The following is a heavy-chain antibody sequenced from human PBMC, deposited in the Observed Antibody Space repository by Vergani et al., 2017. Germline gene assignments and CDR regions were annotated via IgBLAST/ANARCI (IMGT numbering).Heavy chain of an antibody. CDR1: GYTFTDYY. Sequence: QVQLVQSGAAVKKPGASVKVSCKASGYTFTDYYMHWVRQAPGQGLEWMGWINPHNGVTNYAQKFQGRVTMTRDTSISTASMELNRLSSDDTAVYYCARVAFTALALVSFDYWGQGTLVTVSS. V-gene: IGHV1-2*02. D-gene: IGHD5-18*01. CDR2: INPHNGVT. CDR3: ARVAFTALALVSFDY. J-gene: IGHJ4*02.